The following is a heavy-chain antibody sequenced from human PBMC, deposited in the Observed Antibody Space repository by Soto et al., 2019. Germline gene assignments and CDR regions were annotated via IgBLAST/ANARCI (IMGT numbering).Heavy chain of an antibody. V-gene: IGHV4-34*01. Sequence: SETLSLTCAVYGGSFSGYYWSWIRQPPGKGLEWIGEINHSGSTNYNPSLKSRVTISVDTSKNQFSLKLSSVTAADTAVYYCARDAHFYWFDPWGQGTLVTVSS. CDR2: INHSGST. CDR1: GGSFSGYY. CDR3: ARDAHFYWFDP. D-gene: IGHD3-3*02. J-gene: IGHJ5*02.